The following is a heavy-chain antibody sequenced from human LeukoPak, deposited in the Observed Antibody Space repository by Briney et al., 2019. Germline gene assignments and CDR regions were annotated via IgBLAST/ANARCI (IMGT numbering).Heavy chain of an antibody. CDR1: GGTFSSYA. D-gene: IGHD6-13*01. CDR3: ARARGESSSWGAYFDY. Sequence: ASVKVSCKASGGTFSSYAISWVRQAPGQGLEWMGGIIPIFGTANYAQKFQGRATITADESTSTAYMELSSLRSEDTAVYYCARARGESSSWGAYFDYWGQGTLVTVSS. V-gene: IGHV1-69*13. J-gene: IGHJ4*02. CDR2: IIPIFGTA.